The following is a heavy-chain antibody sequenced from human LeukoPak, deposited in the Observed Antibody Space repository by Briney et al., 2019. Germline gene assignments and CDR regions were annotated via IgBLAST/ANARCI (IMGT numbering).Heavy chain of an antibody. CDR2: INHSGST. CDR3: ARGGLYCGGDCYVDH. CDR1: GGSFSPYY. D-gene: IGHD2-21*02. J-gene: IGHJ4*02. V-gene: IGHV4-34*01. Sequence: SETLSLTSAVYGGSFSPYYWSWIRQPPEKGLEWIGEINHSGSTNYNPSLKSRVTISVDTSKNQFSLKLSSVTAADPAVYYCARGGLYCGGDCYVDHWGQGSLVTVSS.